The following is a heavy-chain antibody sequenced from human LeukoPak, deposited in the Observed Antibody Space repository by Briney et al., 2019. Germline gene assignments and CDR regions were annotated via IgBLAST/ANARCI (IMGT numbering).Heavy chain of an antibody. CDR1: GFTFSIHG. D-gene: IGHD3-22*01. V-gene: IGHV3-23*01. J-gene: IGHJ4*02. Sequence: GGSLRLSCAASGFTFSIHGMNWVRQAPGKGLEWVSSITGSGDTTDHADPVKGRFTISRDNSKNTLFLQMNSLRVDDTALYSCARAYGNSGYYQLPIDFWGQGTLVTVSS. CDR2: ITGSGDTT. CDR3: ARAYGNSGYYQLPIDF.